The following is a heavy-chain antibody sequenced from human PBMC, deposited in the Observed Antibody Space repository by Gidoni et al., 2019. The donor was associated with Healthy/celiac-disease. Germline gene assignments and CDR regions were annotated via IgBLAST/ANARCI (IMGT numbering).Heavy chain of an antibody. CDR1: GSTFRSYW. CDR3: ARDQLELPPDNWFDP. J-gene: IGHJ5*02. Sequence: VQLVESGGGLVQPGGSLRLACAASGSTFRSYWMSWVRQAPGKGLEWVANIKQDGSEKYYVDSVKGRFTISRDNAKNSLYLQMNSLRAEDTAVYYCARDQLELPPDNWFDPWGQGTLVTVSS. CDR2: IKQDGSEK. V-gene: IGHV3-7*03. D-gene: IGHD1-7*01.